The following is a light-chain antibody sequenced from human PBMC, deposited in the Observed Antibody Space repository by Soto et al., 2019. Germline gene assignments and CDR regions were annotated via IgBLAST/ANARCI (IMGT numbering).Light chain of an antibody. CDR3: QQANSIPRT. V-gene: IGKV1-12*01. Sequence: DIQMTQSPSFVSASVGDRVTITCRASQAVSTWLAWYQQKPGDAPKLLIYAASTLQSGVTSRFSGSGSGTDFTLTIRSLQPEDFATYYCQQANSIPRTLGGGAKVDIK. J-gene: IGKJ4*01. CDR1: QAVSTW. CDR2: AAS.